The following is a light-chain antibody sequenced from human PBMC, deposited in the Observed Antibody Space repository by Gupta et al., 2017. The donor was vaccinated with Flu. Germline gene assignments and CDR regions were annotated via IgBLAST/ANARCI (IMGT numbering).Light chain of an antibody. Sequence: QLVLTQAPSASPSLSASVKLTCTLNSGHNTYTIAWHQQQPEKGPRYLMKVNSDGSHSKGDGIPDRFSGSSSGAERYLTISRLQSEDEADYYCQTWGPGIRVFGGGTKLTVL. V-gene: IGLV4-69*01. CDR2: VNSDGSH. CDR3: QTWGPGIRV. CDR1: SGHNTYT. J-gene: IGLJ3*02.